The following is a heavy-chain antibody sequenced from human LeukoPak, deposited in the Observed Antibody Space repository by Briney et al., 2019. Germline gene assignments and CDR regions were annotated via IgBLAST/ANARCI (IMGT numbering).Heavy chain of an antibody. CDR2: IDPSDSDT. V-gene: IGHV5-10-1*01. CDR1: GYSFSSYW. CDR3: ARHLSSSWYSHSSYYGMDI. J-gene: IGHJ6*01. Sequence: GESLKISCKGSGYSFSSYWISWVRQMPGKGLEWMGRIDPSDSDTSYSPSFQGHVTISADKSISTAYLQWSSLRASDTAIYYCARHLSSSWYSHSSYYGMDIWGQGTTVTVSS. D-gene: IGHD6-13*01.